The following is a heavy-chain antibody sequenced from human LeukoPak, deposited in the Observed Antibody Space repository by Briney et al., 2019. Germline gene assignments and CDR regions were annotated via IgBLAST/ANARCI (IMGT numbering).Heavy chain of an antibody. D-gene: IGHD6-13*01. CDR3: ARFIAAAGSAFDI. Sequence: PGGPLRLSCAASGFTFSSYAMSWVRQAPGKGLEWVSAISGSGGSTYYADSVKGRFTISRDNSKNTLYLQMNSLRAEDTAVYYCARFIAAAGSAFDIWGQGTMVTVSS. J-gene: IGHJ3*02. CDR1: GFTFSSYA. CDR2: ISGSGGST. V-gene: IGHV3-23*01.